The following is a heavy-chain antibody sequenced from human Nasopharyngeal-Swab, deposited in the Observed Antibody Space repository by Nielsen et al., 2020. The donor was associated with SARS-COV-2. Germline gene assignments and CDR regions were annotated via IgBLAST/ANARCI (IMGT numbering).Heavy chain of an antibody. CDR2: MNPNSGNT. Sequence: ASVKVSCKASGYTFTSYDINWVRQATGQGLEWMGWMNPNSGNTGYAQKFQGRVTMTTDTSTSTAYMELRSLRSDDTAVYYCARGSYSGRHEDYWGQGTLVTVSS. D-gene: IGHD1-26*01. CDR3: ARGSYSGRHEDY. CDR1: GYTFTSYD. J-gene: IGHJ4*02. V-gene: IGHV1-8*01.